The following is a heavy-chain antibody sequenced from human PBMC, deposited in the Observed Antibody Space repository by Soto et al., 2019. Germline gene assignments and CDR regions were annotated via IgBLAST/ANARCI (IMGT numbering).Heavy chain of an antibody. J-gene: IGHJ5*02. CDR1: GFTFSDSW. CDR2: IKPDESEK. Sequence: GGSLRLSCTASGFTFSDSWMTWVRQAPGKGMEWVARIKPDESEKKYADSVKGRFSISRDNAKNSMYLQMDSLRGEDTAVYYCVRGGSNYASWGQGTLVTVSS. V-gene: IGHV3-7*01. D-gene: IGHD4-4*01. CDR3: VRGGSNYAS.